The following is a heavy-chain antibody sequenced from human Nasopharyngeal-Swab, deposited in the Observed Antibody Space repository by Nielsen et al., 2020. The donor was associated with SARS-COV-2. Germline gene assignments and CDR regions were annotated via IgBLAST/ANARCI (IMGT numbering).Heavy chain of an antibody. CDR3: GKGSSSWTYDH. V-gene: IGHV3-30*02. D-gene: IGHD6-13*01. CDR1: GFTFSTYG. CDR2: IWYDGSNK. J-gene: IGHJ4*02. Sequence: GESLKISWAASGFTFSTYGMHWVRQAPGKGLEWVAFIWYDGSNKYYGDSVKGRFTISRDNSKNTLYLQMNSLRAEDTAVYYCGKGSSSWTYDHWGQGTLVSVSS.